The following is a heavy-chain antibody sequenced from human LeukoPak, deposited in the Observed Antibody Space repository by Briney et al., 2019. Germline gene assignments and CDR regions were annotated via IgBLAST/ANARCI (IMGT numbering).Heavy chain of an antibody. CDR2: IYTSGST. V-gene: IGHV4-61*09. D-gene: IGHD1-1*01. J-gene: IGHJ4*02. CDR1: GGSISSGSYY. Sequence: SETLSLTCIVSGGSISSGSYYWNWIRQPAGKGLEWIGHIYTSGSTSYKPSLQSRVTISVDASKNQFSLTLTSVTAADTAVYYCARNGNWNYVDYWGQGTLVTVSS. CDR3: ARNGNWNYVDY.